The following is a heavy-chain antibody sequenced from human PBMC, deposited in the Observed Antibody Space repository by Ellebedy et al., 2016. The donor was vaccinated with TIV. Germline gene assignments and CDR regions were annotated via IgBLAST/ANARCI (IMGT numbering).Heavy chain of an antibody. CDR1: GFTFSSYW. D-gene: IGHD7-27*01. Sequence: GESLKISCAASGFTFSSYWMHWVRQAPGKGLVWVSRINSAGSSTSYADSVKGRFTISRDNAKNTLYLQMNSLRAEDTAVYYCARDHPLGIENFDYWGQGTLVTVSS. CDR2: INSAGSST. J-gene: IGHJ4*02. CDR3: ARDHPLGIENFDY. V-gene: IGHV3-74*01.